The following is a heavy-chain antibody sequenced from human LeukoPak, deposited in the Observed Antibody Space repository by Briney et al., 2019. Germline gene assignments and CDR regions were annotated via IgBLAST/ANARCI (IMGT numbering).Heavy chain of an antibody. CDR2: IYYSGST. CDR3: ARDGFGYSYGLYYYYGMDV. J-gene: IGHJ6*02. Sequence: PSETLSLTCTVSGGSIRSYYWSWIRQPPGKGLEWIGYIYYSGSTNYNPSLKSRVTISVDTSKNQFSLKLSSVTAADTAVYYCARDGFGYSYGLYYYYGMDVWGQGTTVTVSS. V-gene: IGHV4-59*01. CDR1: GGSIRSYY. D-gene: IGHD5-18*01.